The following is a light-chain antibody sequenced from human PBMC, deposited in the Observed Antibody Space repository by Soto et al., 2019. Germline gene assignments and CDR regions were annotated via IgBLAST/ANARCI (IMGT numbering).Light chain of an antibody. CDR2: EVN. V-gene: IGLV2-8*01. CDR1: SSDVGGYNY. CDR3: SSYAGSNNVV. Sequence: QSALTQPRSVSGSPGQSVTISCTGTSSDVGGYNYVSWYQQDPGKAPKLMIYEVNKRPSGVPDRFSGSKSGNTASLTVSGLQPEDDSDYYCSSYAGSNNVVFGGGTKLTVL. J-gene: IGLJ2*01.